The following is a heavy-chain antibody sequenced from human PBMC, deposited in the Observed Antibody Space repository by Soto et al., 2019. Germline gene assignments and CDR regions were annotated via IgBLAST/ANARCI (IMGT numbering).Heavy chain of an antibody. V-gene: IGHV4-31*03. Sequence: SETLSLTCTVSDGSISSGGYYWSWIRQHPGKGLEWIGYIYYSGSTYYNPSLKSRVTISVDTSKNQFSLKLSSVTAADTAVYYCVRELPSTSEIDYWGQGTLVTVSS. D-gene: IGHD6-6*01. CDR2: IYYSGST. CDR1: DGSISSGGYY. J-gene: IGHJ4*02. CDR3: VRELPSTSEIDY.